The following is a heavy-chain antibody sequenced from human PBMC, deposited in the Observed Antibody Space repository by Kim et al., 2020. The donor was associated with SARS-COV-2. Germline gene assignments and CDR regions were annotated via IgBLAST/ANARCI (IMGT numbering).Heavy chain of an antibody. J-gene: IGHJ5*02. Sequence: YNPALKSRVTRSVDTSKNQFSLKLSAVTAADTAVYYCARKYGDYVDWFDPWGQGTLVTVSS. CDR3: ARKYGDYVDWFDP. V-gene: IGHV4-31*02. D-gene: IGHD4-17*01.